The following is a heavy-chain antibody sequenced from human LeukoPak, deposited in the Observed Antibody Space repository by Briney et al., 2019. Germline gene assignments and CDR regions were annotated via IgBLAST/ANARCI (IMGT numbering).Heavy chain of an antibody. Sequence: GSLRLSCAASGFTFSSYAMSWIRQPPGKGLEWIGYIYYSGSTNYNPSLKSRVTISVDTSKNQFSLKLSSVTAADTAVYYCARDRVVPAAIGWFDPWGQGTLVTVSS. J-gene: IGHJ5*02. CDR3: ARDRVVPAAIGWFDP. D-gene: IGHD2-2*01. CDR2: IYYSGST. V-gene: IGHV4-59*12. CDR1: GFTFSSYA.